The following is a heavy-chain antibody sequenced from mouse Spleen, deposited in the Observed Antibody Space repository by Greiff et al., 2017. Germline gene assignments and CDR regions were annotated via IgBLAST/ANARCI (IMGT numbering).Heavy chain of an antibody. V-gene: IGHV5-16*01. CDR3: ARERKYGGSRGLAY. Sequence: EVKLEEPEGGLVQPGSSMKLSCTASGFTFSDYYMAWVRQVPGKGLEWVGNINSDGSSTYYLDYLKSRFIITGDKAKNILYMQMSSLKSEDTATYYCARERKYGGSRGLAYWGQGTLVTVSA. D-gene: IGHD1-1*01. CDR2: INSDGSST. CDR1: GFTFSDYY. J-gene: IGHJ3*01.